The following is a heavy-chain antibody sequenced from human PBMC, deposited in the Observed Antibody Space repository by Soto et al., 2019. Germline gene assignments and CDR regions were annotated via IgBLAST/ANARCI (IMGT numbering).Heavy chain of an antibody. V-gene: IGHV1-69*12. D-gene: IGHD3-16*01. CDR3: AQCLLGVNYYYGMDV. CDR1: GGTFSSYA. J-gene: IGHJ6*02. CDR2: IIPIFATA. Sequence: QVQLVQSGPEVKKPGSSVKVSCKASGGTFSSYAINWVRQAPGQGLEWMGGIIPIFATADYAQKFQGRVTITADESTSTAYMELSSLRSEDTAVYYCAQCLLGVNYYYGMDVWGQGTTVTVSS.